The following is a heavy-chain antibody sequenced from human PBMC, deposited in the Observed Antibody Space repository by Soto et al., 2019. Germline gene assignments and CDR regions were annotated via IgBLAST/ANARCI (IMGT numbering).Heavy chain of an antibody. J-gene: IGHJ6*02. CDR2: IYHSGST. CDR3: ASVRGGYYYAMDV. D-gene: IGHD3-10*02. V-gene: IGHV4-4*02. Sequence: QVQLQESGPGLVKPSGTLSLTCAVSGGSISSSNWWSWVRQPPGKGLEWIGEIYHSGSTNYNPSLKSRDTLSVDKSKNQFSLKLSSVTAADTAVYYCASVRGGYYYAMDVWGQGTTVTVSS. CDR1: GGSISSSNW.